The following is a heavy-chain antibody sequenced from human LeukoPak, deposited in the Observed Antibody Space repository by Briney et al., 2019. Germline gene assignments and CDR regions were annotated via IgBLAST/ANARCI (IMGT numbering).Heavy chain of an antibody. CDR1: GFSFSSYA. D-gene: IGHD6-19*01. V-gene: IGHV3-64D*06. CDR2: ISNNGGST. Sequence: GGSLRLSCSASGFSFSSYAMYWVRQAPGKGLEYVSAISNNGGSTYYADSVKGRFTISRDNSKNTLYLQMSSLRAEDTAVYYCVKGHSSGWDYWGQGTLVTVSS. CDR3: VKGHSSGWDY. J-gene: IGHJ4*02.